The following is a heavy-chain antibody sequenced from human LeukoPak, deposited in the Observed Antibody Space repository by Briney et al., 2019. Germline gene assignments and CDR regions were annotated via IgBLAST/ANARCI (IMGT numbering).Heavy chain of an antibody. Sequence: GSLRLSCAASGFTFISYAMSWVRQAPGKGLEWVSGISGSGAFTYYADSVKGRFTISRDNSKNTLYLQMNSLTAEDTAVYYCARELREHGVFDIWGQGTMVTVSS. CDR3: ARELREHGVFDI. CDR2: ISGSGAFT. CDR1: GFTFISYA. V-gene: IGHV3-23*01. D-gene: IGHD1-26*01. J-gene: IGHJ3*02.